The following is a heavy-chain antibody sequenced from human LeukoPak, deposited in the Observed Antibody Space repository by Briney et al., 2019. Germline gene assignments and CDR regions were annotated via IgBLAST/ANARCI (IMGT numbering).Heavy chain of an antibody. D-gene: IGHD1-26*01. CDR1: RFTFSSFW. Sequence: PGGSLRLSCAASRFTFSSFWMTWVRQAPGKGLEWVANIKEDGSEKNYVDSVKGRFSISRDNAKNSLYLQMNSLGADDTAVYYCANDYFSGSSHRTPLSYWGQGTLVTVSS. J-gene: IGHJ4*02. V-gene: IGHV3-7*03. CDR2: IKEDGSEK. CDR3: ANDYFSGSSHRTPLSY.